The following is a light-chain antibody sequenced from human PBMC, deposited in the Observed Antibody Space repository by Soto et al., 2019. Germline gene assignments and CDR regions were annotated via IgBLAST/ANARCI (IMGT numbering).Light chain of an antibody. V-gene: IGLV1-44*01. CDR3: AAWDDSLNGYD. CDR2: TNN. CDR1: SSNIGRNV. Sequence: QSVLTQPPSASGTPGQRVTISCSGSSSNIGRNVVNWFQQLPGTAPKLLIYTNNQWASGVPDRFSGSKSGTSASLAISGLQSDDEADYFCAAWDDSLNGYDFGTGTKVTVL. J-gene: IGLJ1*01.